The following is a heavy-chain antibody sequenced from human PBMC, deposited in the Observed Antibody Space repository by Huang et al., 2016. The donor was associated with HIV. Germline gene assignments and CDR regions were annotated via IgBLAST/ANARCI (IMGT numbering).Heavy chain of an antibody. V-gene: IGHV1-69*01. CDR3: ASQNTYIAAAAHYGMDV. J-gene: IGHJ6*02. CDR2: VIPIFGTA. D-gene: IGHD6-13*01. CDR1: GGTFSRYA. Sequence: QVQLVQSGAEVKKPGSSVKVSCKASGGTFSRYAISWVRQAPGQGVEWMGGVIPIFGTATYAQKFQGRVTITADESASTAYMELSSLRSEDTAVYYCASQNTYIAAAAHYGMDVWGQGTTVTVSS.